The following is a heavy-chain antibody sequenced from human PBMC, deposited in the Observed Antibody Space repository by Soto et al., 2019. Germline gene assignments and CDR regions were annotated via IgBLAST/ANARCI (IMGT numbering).Heavy chain of an antibody. CDR1: GGSFNSGGYY. Sequence: QVQLQESGPGLVKPSQTLSLTCTVSGGSFNSGGYYWSWIRQHPGKGLEWIGYIYNSGSTYYNPYLKSRVTMSVDTSKKQFSLKLISVTAADTAVYCCARGITMVRGVIHTPYFDYCGQGTLVTVSS. V-gene: IGHV4-31*03. CDR3: ARGITMVRGVIHTPYFDY. D-gene: IGHD3-10*01. J-gene: IGHJ4*02. CDR2: IYNSGST.